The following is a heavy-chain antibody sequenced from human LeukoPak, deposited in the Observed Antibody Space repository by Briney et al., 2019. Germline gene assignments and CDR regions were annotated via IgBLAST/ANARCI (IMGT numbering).Heavy chain of an antibody. CDR1: GYTFTSYD. CDR2: MNPNSGNT. V-gene: IGHV1-8*01. J-gene: IGHJ6*03. D-gene: IGHD3-10*01. Sequence: GASVKVSCKASGYTFTSYDINWVRQATGQGLEWMGWMNPNSGNTGYAQKFQGRVTMTRNTSISTAYMELSSLRSEDTAVYYCARRLYYYGSGLTYYYYMDVWGKGTTVTISS. CDR3: ARRLYYYGSGLTYYYYMDV.